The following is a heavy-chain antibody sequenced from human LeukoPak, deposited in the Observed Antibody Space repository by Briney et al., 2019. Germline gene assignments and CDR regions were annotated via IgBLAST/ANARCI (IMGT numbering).Heavy chain of an antibody. Sequence: GGSLRLSCAASGFTFSSYAMSWVRQAPGKGLEWVSAISGSGGSTYYADSVKGRFTISRENSKNTLYLQMNSLRAEDTAVYYCAKPGYNWNQYYFDYWGQGTLVTVSS. CDR2: ISGSGGST. V-gene: IGHV3-23*01. CDR3: AKPGYNWNQYYFDY. D-gene: IGHD1-20*01. CDR1: GFTFSSYA. J-gene: IGHJ4*02.